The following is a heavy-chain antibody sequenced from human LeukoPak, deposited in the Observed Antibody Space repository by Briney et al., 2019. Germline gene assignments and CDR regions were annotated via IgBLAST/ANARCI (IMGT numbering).Heavy chain of an antibody. Sequence: ASVKVSCKASGYTFTGYYMHWVRQAPGQGLEWMGWINPNSGDTNYAQKFQGRVTITTDESTSTAYMELSSLRSEDTAVYYCARVVVGATTPYYYYYMDVWGKGTTVTVSS. CDR1: GYTFTGYY. D-gene: IGHD1-26*01. J-gene: IGHJ6*03. CDR3: ARVVVGATTPYYYYYMDV. CDR2: INPNSGDT. V-gene: IGHV1-2*02.